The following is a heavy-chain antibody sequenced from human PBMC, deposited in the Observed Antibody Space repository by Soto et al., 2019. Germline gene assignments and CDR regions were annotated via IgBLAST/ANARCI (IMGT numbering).Heavy chain of an antibody. V-gene: IGHV4-59*01. J-gene: IGHJ4*02. CDR3: ARDGGYSGYDFGFDY. Sequence: SETLSLTCTVSGGSISSYYWSWIRQPPGKGLEWIGYIYYSGSTNYNPSLKSRVTISVDTSKNQFSLKLSSVTAADTAVYYCARDGGYSGYDFGFDYWGQGTLVTVSS. D-gene: IGHD5-12*01. CDR2: IYYSGST. CDR1: GGSISSYY.